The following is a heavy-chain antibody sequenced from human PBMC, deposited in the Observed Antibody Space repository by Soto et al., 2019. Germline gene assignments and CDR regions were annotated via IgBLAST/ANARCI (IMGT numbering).Heavy chain of an antibody. CDR1: GYTFTSYD. CDR2: MNPNSGNT. J-gene: IGHJ6*02. Sequence: GASVKVSCKASGYTFTSYDINWVRQATGQGLEWMGWMNPNSGNTGYAQKFQGRVTMTRNTSISTAYMELSSLRSEDTAVYYCARGRYSYGYGYYYYGMDVWGQGTTVTVPS. D-gene: IGHD5-18*01. V-gene: IGHV1-8*01. CDR3: ARGRYSYGYGYYYYGMDV.